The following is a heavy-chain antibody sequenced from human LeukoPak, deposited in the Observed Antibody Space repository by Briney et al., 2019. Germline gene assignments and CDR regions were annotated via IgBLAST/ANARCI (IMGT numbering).Heavy chain of an antibody. D-gene: IGHD3-10*01. CDR2: ISYDGSNK. CDR1: GFTFSSYG. J-gene: IGHJ6*02. CDR3: ARDSPPELYGSGENGYYGMDV. V-gene: IGHV3-30*03. Sequence: GGSLRLSCAASGFTFSSYGMHWVRQAPGKGLEWVAVISYDGSNKYYAYSVKGRFTISRDNSKNTLYLQMNSLRAEDTAVYYCARDSPPELYGSGENGYYGMDVWGQGTTVTVSS.